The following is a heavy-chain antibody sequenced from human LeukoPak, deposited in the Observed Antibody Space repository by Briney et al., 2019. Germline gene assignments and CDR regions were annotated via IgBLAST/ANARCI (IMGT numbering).Heavy chain of an antibody. CDR1: GYTFTSYY. J-gene: IGHJ6*02. V-gene: IGHV1-46*01. CDR3: ARGIGGDWYYYYYGMDV. D-gene: IGHD2-21*02. CDR2: INPSGGST. Sequence: GASVKVSCKASGYTFTSYYMHWVRQAPGQGLEWMGIINPSGGSTSYAQKFQGRVTTTRDTSTSTVYMELSSLRSEDTAVYYCARGIGGDWYYYYYGMDVWGQGTTVTVSS.